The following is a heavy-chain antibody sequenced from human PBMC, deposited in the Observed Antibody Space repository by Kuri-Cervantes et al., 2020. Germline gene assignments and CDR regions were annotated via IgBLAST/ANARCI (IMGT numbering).Heavy chain of an antibody. J-gene: IGHJ2*01. CDR2: IWYDGSNK. Sequence: GGSLRLSCAASGFTFSSYGMHWVRQAPGKGLEWVAVIWYDGSNKYYADSVKGRFTISRDNSKNTLYLQMNSLRAEDTAVYYCARRGVRNWYFDLWGRGTLVTVSS. D-gene: IGHD3-10*01. CDR1: GFTFSSYG. CDR3: ARRGVRNWYFDL. V-gene: IGHV3-33*01.